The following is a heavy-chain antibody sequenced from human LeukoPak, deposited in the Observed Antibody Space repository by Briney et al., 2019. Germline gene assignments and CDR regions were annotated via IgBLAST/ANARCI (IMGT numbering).Heavy chain of an antibody. CDR1: GYTFTDYG. V-gene: IGHV1-18*01. D-gene: IGHD1-1*01. CDR3: ERSRSHILTTPDY. J-gene: IGHJ4*02. CDR2: ISTYNDDR. Sequence: RASVKVSCKASGYTFTDYGINWVRQAPGQGVEWMGWISTYNDDRNYAQNLQGRVTMTTDTSTNTAYVDLRSLRSDDTAVYYCERSRSHILTTPDYWRQGTLVTVSS.